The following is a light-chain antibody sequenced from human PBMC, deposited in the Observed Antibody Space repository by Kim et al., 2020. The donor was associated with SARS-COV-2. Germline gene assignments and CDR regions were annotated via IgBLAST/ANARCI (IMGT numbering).Light chain of an antibody. V-gene: IGKV1-5*03. J-gene: IGKJ1*01. CDR2: EAV. CDR1: QSISRW. CDR3: QQYNNYWT. Sequence: DIQMTQSPSTLSASEGDRVTITCRASQSISRWLAWYQHKPGKAPKLLIYEAVTLESGVPSRFSGSGSGTQFTLTVSSLQPDDFATYYCQQYNNYWTFGQGAKVEIK.